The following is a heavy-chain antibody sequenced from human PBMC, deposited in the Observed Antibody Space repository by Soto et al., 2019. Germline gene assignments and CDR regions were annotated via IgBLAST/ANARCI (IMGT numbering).Heavy chain of an antibody. V-gene: IGHV4-4*02. J-gene: IGHJ4*02. CDR3: ASRDPGTSADY. Sequence: SETLSLTCAVSGGSFTSNNWWTWVRQPPGQGLEWIGEIYRTGSTNYNPSLKSRVTISLDKSENQFSLKVTSLTAADTAVYYCASRDPGTSADYWGEGTLVTVSS. CDR2: IYRTGST. CDR1: GGSFTSNNW. D-gene: IGHD1-7*01.